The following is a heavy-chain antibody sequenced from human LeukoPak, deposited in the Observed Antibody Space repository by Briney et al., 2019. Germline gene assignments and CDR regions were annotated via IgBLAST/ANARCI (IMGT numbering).Heavy chain of an antibody. Sequence: GASVKVSCKASGYTFTGYYMHWVRQAPGQGLEWMGWINPNSGGTNYAQKFQGRVTMTRDTSISTAYMELSRLRSDDTAVYYCARDCSSTTCYGRFDPWGQGTLVTVSS. V-gene: IGHV1-2*02. CDR3: ARDCSSTTCYGRFDP. J-gene: IGHJ5*02. CDR2: INPNSGGT. CDR1: GYTFTGYY. D-gene: IGHD2-2*01.